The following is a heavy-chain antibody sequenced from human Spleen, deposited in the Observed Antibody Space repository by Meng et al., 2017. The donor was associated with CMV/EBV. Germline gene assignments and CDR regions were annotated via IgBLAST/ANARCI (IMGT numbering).Heavy chain of an antibody. CDR3: ARAGGIRGY. D-gene: IGHD3-10*01. CDR1: GYTFTGYY. CDR2: INPNSGGT. J-gene: IGHJ4*02. Sequence: ASVKVSCKASGYTFTGYYSHWVRQAPGQGLEWMGWINPNSGGTNYAQKFQGRVTMTRETSISTANMELSRLRSDDTAVYYCARAGGIRGYWGQGTLVTVSS. V-gene: IGHV1-2*02.